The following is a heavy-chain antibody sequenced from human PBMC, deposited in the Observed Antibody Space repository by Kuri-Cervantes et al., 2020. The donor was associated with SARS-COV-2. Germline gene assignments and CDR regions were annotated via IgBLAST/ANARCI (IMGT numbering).Heavy chain of an antibody. CDR1: GFSFSGYA. V-gene: IGHV3-23*01. CDR2: ISGSGDST. Sequence: GGSLRLSCVASGFSFSGYAMTWVRQAPGKGLEWVSLISGSGDSTHYADSVKGRFTISRDNGNIYLQMNSLRAEDTAVYFCARDRDGRQVERHHAFDFWGQGTMVTVSS. CDR3: ARDRDGRQVERHHAFDF. J-gene: IGHJ3*01. D-gene: IGHD1-26*01.